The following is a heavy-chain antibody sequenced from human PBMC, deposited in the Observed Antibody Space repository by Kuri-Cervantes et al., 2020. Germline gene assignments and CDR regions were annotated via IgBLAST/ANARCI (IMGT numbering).Heavy chain of an antibody. V-gene: IGHV4-34*01. CDR2: IYYSGST. CDR3: ARGAGSITMIVVVLPRFDY. J-gene: IGHJ4*02. D-gene: IGHD3-22*01. CDR1: GGSFSGYY. Sequence: SETLSLTCAVYGGSFSGYYWSWIRQPPGKGLEWIGSIYYSGSTYYNPSLKSRVTISVDTSKNQFSLKLSSVTAADTAVYYCARGAGSITMIVVVLPRFDYWGQGTLVTVSS.